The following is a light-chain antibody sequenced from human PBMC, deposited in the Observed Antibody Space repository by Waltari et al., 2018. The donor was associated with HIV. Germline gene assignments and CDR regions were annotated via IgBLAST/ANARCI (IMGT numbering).Light chain of an antibody. CDR1: SSDIGHYDY. J-gene: IGLJ2*01. V-gene: IGLV2-14*01. CDR3: SSYTRRGTVV. Sequence: QSALTQPASVSGSPGQSIVLPCTGSSSDIGHYDYASWYQQYPGQAPKALIYEVTSRPSETSSRFSGSKSATTAFLAISKLQTDDEADYFCSSYTRRGTVVFGGGTRLTVL. CDR2: EVT.